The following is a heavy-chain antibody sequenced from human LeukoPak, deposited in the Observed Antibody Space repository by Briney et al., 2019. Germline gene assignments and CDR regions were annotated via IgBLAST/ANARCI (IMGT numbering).Heavy chain of an antibody. J-gene: IGHJ4*02. CDR2: IYVDGRTT. V-gene: IGHV3-74*01. CDR3: KRDSRSPAL. CDR1: GFTFSNYW. Sequence: PGGSLRLSCVASGFTFSNYWMHWVRQPPGKGLVWVSRIYVDGRTTNYADSVKGRFTISRDNAKNTVYLEMNSLSVEDTATYYCKRDSRSPALWGRGPLVPV.